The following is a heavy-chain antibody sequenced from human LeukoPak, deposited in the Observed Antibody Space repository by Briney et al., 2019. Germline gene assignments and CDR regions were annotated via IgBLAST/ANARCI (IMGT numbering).Heavy chain of an antibody. D-gene: IGHD2-15*01. CDR3: AKNLYCGGGSCYPSALGMDV. Sequence: GGSLRLSCAASGFTFSSYTIHWVRQPPGKGLEWVAVISFDGSNKYYADSVKGRFTISRDNSKNTLYVQMNSLRDEDTAVYYCAKNLYCGGGSCYPSALGMDVWGQGTTVTVSS. V-gene: IGHV3-30-3*01. J-gene: IGHJ6*02. CDR1: GFTFSSYT. CDR2: ISFDGSNK.